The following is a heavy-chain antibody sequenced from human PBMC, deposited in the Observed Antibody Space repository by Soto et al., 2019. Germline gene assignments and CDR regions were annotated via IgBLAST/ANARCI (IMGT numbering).Heavy chain of an antibody. Sequence: GGSLRLSCAASGFTFSDHYMDWVRQAPGKGLEWVGRTRNKANSYTTEYAASVKGRFTISRDDSKNSLYLQMNSLKTEDTAVYYSARAAPYFDPWGRGTLVTVSS. J-gene: IGHJ2*01. V-gene: IGHV3-72*01. CDR3: ARAAPYFDP. CDR1: GFTFSDHY. CDR2: TRNKANSYTT.